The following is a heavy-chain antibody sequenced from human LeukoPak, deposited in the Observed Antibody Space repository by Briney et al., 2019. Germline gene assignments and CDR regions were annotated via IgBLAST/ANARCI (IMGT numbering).Heavy chain of an antibody. CDR2: INPNTGGT. D-gene: IGHD2-15*01. CDR3: ARGATAFQMLTWFDP. V-gene: IGHV1-2*02. J-gene: IGHJ5*02. CDR1: GYTFTGYY. Sequence: ASVKVSCKASGYTFTGYYMHWVRQAPGQGLEWMGWINPNTGGTKYAQRFQDRVTMTRDTSISTAYMEVSRLRYDDTAVYYCARGATAFQMLTWFDPWGPGTLVTVSS.